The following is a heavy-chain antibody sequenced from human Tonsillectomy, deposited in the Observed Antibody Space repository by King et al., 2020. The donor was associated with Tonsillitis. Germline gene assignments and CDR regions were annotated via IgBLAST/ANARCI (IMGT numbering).Heavy chain of an antibody. CDR2: ISGDGHYI. J-gene: IGHJ4*02. CDR1: GFTFSNYS. D-gene: IGHD6-13*01. Sequence: EVQLVQSGGGLVQPGGSLRLSCAASGFTFSNYSMTWVRQAPGKGLEWVSAISGDGHYIYYADSVEGRFTVSRDNSQNTVYMKMNSLRDEDRAIYYCAQHFVNGIACYDHWGQGTLVTVSS. V-gene: IGHV3-23*04. CDR3: AQHFVNGIACYDH.